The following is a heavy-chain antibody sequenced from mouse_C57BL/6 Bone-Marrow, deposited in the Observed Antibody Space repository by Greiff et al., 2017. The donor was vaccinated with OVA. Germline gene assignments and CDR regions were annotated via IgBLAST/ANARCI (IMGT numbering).Heavy chain of an antibody. CDR2: VFPGSGGS. CDR3: SRDYGSSGGALDY. J-gene: IGHJ4*01. D-gene: IGHD1-1*01. CDR1: GYTFTNNW. V-gene: IGHV1-55*01. Sequence: QVQLQQPGAELVKPGASVKMSCRASGYTFTNNWINWVRQRPGQGLEWIGDVFPGSGGSNNNEKVKRRATLTVDKSSSTAYMQLSSLTSEDSAVYYCSRDYGSSGGALDYWGQGTAVTVSS.